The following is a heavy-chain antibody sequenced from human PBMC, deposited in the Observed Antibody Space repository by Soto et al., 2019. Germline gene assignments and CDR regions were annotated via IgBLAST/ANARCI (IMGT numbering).Heavy chain of an antibody. V-gene: IGHV1-18*01. J-gene: IGHJ6*02. CDR2: ISAYNGNT. CDR3: AREQGMATYYYYGMDV. Sequence: ASVQVSCKASRYTFTSYGISWVRQAPGQGLEWMGWISAYNGNTNYAQTLQGRVTMTTDTSTSTAYMELRSLRSDDTAVYYCAREQGMATYYYYGMDVWGQGTTVTVYS. CDR1: RYTFTSYG. D-gene: IGHD5-12*01.